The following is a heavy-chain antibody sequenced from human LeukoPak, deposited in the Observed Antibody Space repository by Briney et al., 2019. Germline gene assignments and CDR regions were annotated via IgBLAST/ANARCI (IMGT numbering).Heavy chain of an antibody. CDR1: GDSVGNGNYY. J-gene: IGHJ4*02. CDR3: ARSQNYYGSGDY. V-gene: IGHV4-61*03. CDR2: KYYTGKT. Sequence: SETLSLTCTVSGDSVGNGNYYWSWLRQPPGKALEWIGYKYYTGKTYYNPSLEGRVTILVDTSRNHFSVKLSSVTAADTAVYYCARSQNYYGSGDYWSQGTLVTVSS. D-gene: IGHD3-10*01.